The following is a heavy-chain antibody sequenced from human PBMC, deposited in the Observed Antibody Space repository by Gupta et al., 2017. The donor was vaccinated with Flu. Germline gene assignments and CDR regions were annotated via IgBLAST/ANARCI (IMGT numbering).Heavy chain of an antibody. J-gene: IGHJ4*02. D-gene: IGHD6-13*01. CDR2: IWYDGSNK. CDR3: ARGAAAGILY. Sequence: QPRIYGRLSCAASGFTFSSYGMHWVRQAPGKGLEWVAVIWYDGSNKYYADSVKGRFTISRDNSKNTLYLQMNSLRAEDTAVYYCARGAAAGILYWGQGTLVTVSS. V-gene: IGHV3-33*01. CDR1: GFTFSSYG.